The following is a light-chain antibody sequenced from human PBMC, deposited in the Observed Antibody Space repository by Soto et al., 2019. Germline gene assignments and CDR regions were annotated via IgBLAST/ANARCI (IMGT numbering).Light chain of an antibody. V-gene: IGLV7-43*01. CDR2: STS. CDR3: LLYSGGAQPWI. J-gene: IGLJ2*01. CDR1: TGAVTSDHF. Sequence: VLTQDPSLTVSPGGTVTLTCASNTGAVTSDHFPNWFQQKPGQAPRPLIYSTSKKHSWTPARFSGSLLGGRAALTLSGVQPEDEGDYYCLLYSGGAQPWIFGGGTKVTV.